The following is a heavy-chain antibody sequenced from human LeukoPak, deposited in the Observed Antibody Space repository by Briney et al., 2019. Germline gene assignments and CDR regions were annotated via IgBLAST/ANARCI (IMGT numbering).Heavy chain of an antibody. D-gene: IGHD2-21*01. J-gene: IGHJ4*02. Sequence: PSETLSLTCAVYGGSFSGYYWSWIRQPPGKGLEWIGEINHSGSTNYNPSLKSRVTISVDTSKNQFSLKLSSVTAADTAVYYCATQPIPLYGETYMPRVFDHWGQGTLVTVSS. CDR2: INHSGST. CDR3: ATQPIPLYGETYMPRVFDH. V-gene: IGHV4-34*01. CDR1: GGSFSGYY.